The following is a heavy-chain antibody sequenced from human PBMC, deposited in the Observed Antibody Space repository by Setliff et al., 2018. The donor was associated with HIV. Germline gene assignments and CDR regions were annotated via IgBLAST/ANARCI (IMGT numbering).Heavy chain of an antibody. J-gene: IGHJ6*03. CDR3: ASTSLPCSGGSCSLFYYYYYMDV. D-gene: IGHD2-15*01. CDR1: GFTFSSYW. V-gene: IGHV3-74*01. Sequence: GGSLRLSCAASGFTFSSYWMHWVRQAPGKGLVWVSRINSDGSSTSYADSVKGRFTISRDNAKNTLYLQMNSLRAEDSAVYYCASTSLPCSGGSCSLFYYYYYMDVWGKGTTVTVSS. CDR2: INSDGSST.